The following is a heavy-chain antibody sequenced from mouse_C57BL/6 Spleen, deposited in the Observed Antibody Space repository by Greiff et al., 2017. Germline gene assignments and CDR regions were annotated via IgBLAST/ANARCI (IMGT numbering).Heavy chain of an antibody. J-gene: IGHJ4*01. CDR1: GYTFTNYW. V-gene: IGHV1-63*01. Sequence: VKVVESGAELVRPGTSVKMSCQASGYTFTNYWIGWAKQRPGHGLEWIGDIYPGGGYTNYNGKFKGKAPLHADKSSRTAYMQFSSLTSEDSAIYYCARRGYDYDSYAMDYWGQGTSVTVSS. D-gene: IGHD2-4*01. CDR3: ARRGYDYDSYAMDY. CDR2: IYPGGGYT.